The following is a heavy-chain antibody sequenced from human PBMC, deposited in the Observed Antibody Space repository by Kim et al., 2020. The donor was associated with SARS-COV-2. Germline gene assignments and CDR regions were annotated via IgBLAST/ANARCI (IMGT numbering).Heavy chain of an antibody. V-gene: IGHV3-23*01. Sequence: DSVKGRFTIARDNPKNTLYLQMNSLRAEDTAVYYCAKDRDSSGWDEAFDIWGQGTMVTVSS. J-gene: IGHJ3*02. D-gene: IGHD6-19*01. CDR3: AKDRDSSGWDEAFDI.